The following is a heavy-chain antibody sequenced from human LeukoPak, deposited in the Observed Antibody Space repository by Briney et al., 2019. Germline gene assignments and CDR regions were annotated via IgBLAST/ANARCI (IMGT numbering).Heavy chain of an antibody. D-gene: IGHD6-19*01. V-gene: IGHV1-8*02. CDR2: MNPNSGNT. Sequence: ASVKISCKSSGYTFTNVDINWVRQASGQELEWMGWMNPNSGNTGYAQNFQGRVTITRDTSINTAYMELSSLRSEDTAVYYCVRDSNGQTRADDPFDIWGQGTMVTVSS. CDR1: GYTFTNVD. CDR3: VRDSNGQTRADDPFDI. J-gene: IGHJ3*02.